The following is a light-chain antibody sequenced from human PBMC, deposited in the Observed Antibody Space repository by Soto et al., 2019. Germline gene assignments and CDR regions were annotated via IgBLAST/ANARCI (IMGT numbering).Light chain of an antibody. CDR3: FSYAGSSTYV. J-gene: IGLJ1*01. CDR1: RSDVWSYNL. V-gene: IGLV2-23*01. CDR2: EGS. Sequence: QSVLPQPASVSGSPGQSITISCTGTRSDVWSYNLVSWYQQHPGKAPNLMIYEGSKRPSGFSNRFSGSKSGNTASLTISGLQAEDEAAYYGFSYAGSSTYVFGAGTKV.